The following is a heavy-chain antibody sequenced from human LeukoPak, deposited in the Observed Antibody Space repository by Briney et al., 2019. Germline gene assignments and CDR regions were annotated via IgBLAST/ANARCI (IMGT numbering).Heavy chain of an antibody. J-gene: IGHJ4*02. Sequence: GGSLRLSCAASGFTVSSNYMSWVRQAPGKGLEWVSVIYSGGSTYYADSVKGRFTISRDNSKNTLYLQMNSLRAEDTAVYYCARDHYGSGIDYWGQGTLVTVSS. V-gene: IGHV3-66*01. CDR3: ARDHYGSGIDY. CDR2: IYSGGST. D-gene: IGHD3-10*01. CDR1: GFTVSSNY.